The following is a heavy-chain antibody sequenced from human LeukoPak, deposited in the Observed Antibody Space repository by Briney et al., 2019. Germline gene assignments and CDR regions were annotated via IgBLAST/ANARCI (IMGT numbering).Heavy chain of an antibody. CDR3: ARGSSGWAVGYFDL. V-gene: IGHV3-53*01. CDR2: IYSGGST. D-gene: IGHD6-19*01. J-gene: IGHJ2*01. Sequence: PGGSLRLSCAASGFTASSNYMSWVRQVPGKGLEWVSVIYSGGSTYYADSVKGRFTISRDNSKNTLYLQMNSLRAEDTAVYYCARGSSGWAVGYFDLWGRGTLVTVSS. CDR1: GFTASSNY.